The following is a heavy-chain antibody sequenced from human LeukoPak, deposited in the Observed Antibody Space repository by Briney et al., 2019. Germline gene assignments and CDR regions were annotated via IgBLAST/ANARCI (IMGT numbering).Heavy chain of an antibody. CDR2: ISGSGGST. Sequence: GGSLRLSCAASGFTFSSYAMTWVRQAPGKGLEWVSGISGSGGSTYYADSVKGRFTISRDNSKNRLYLQMNSLRAEDTAVYYCAKRPRGNYLDPFDYWGQGTLVTVSS. CDR3: AKRPRGNYLDPFDY. V-gene: IGHV3-23*01. J-gene: IGHJ4*02. CDR1: GFTFSSYA. D-gene: IGHD3-10*01.